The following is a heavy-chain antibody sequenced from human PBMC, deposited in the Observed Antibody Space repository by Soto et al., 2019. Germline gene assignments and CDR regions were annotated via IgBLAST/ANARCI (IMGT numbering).Heavy chain of an antibody. CDR1: GFSLSTSGMC. Sequence: SGPTLVNPTQTLTLTCTFSGFSLSTSGMCVSWIRQPPGKALEWLALIDWDDDKYYSTSLKTRLTISKDTSKNQVVLTMTNMDPVDTATYYCARISRVSSRHRGYYFDYWGQGTLHPVSS. J-gene: IGHJ4*02. V-gene: IGHV2-70*01. CDR3: ARISRVSSRHRGYYFDY. D-gene: IGHD2-2*01. CDR2: IDWDDDK.